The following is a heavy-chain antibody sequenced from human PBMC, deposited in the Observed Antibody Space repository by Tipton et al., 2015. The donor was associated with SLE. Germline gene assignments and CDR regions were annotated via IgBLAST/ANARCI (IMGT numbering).Heavy chain of an antibody. CDR1: DGSIRSTNYY. D-gene: IGHD5-12*01. CDR3: ARRHYSGPVDA. Sequence: TLSLTCTVSDGSIRSTNYYWGWIRQPPGKGLEWIGSIFYTGSTYYNPSLKSRVSFSIDTSKHQFSLKLNSVTAADTAVYYCARRHYSGPVDAWGQGTLGAVSS. V-gene: IGHV4-39*07. CDR2: IFYTGST. J-gene: IGHJ4*02.